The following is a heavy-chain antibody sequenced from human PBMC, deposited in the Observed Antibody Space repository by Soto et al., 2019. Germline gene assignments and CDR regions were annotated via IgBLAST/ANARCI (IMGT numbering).Heavy chain of an antibody. V-gene: IGHV4-59*01. CDR3: ARGSLLWFGELLYEEYYYYMDV. D-gene: IGHD3-10*01. Sequence: PSETLSLTCTVSGGSISGYYWSWIRQPPGKGLEWIGYIYYSGSTNYNPSLKSRVTISVDTSKNQFSLKLSSVTAADTAVYYCARGSLLWFGELLYEEYYYYMDVWGKGTTVTVSS. J-gene: IGHJ6*03. CDR1: GGSISGYY. CDR2: IYYSGST.